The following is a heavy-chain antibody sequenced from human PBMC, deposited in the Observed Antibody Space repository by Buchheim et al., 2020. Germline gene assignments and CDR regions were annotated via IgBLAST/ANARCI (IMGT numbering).Heavy chain of an antibody. CDR2: INPSGST. Sequence: QVQLQQWGAGLLKPSETLSLTCAVYGGSFSGYYWSWIRQTPGKGLEWIGEINPSGSTNYNPSLKSRVTISVDTSKNQFSLMLSSVTTADTAVYYCARESKIVYAIWGNNFDYWGQGTL. CDR3: ARESKIVYAIWGNNFDY. D-gene: IGHD2-8*01. CDR1: GGSFSGYY. J-gene: IGHJ4*02. V-gene: IGHV4-34*01.